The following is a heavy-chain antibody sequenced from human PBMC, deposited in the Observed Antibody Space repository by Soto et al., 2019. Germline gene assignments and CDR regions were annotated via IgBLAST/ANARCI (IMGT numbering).Heavy chain of an antibody. CDR1: GGSISSYY. Sequence: QVQLQESGPGLVKPSETLSLTCTVSGGSISSYYWSWIRQPPGKGLEWIGYIYYSGSTNYNPSLKSRVTISVDTSKNQFSLKLSSVTAADTAVYYCARDEDSYGSFPYWGQGTLVTVSS. D-gene: IGHD5-18*01. CDR2: IYYSGST. V-gene: IGHV4-59*01. CDR3: ARDEDSYGSFPY. J-gene: IGHJ4*02.